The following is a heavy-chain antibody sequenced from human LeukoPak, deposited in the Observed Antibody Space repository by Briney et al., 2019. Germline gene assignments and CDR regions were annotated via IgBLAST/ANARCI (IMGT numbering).Heavy chain of an antibody. J-gene: IGHJ4*02. CDR2: IIPIFGTA. D-gene: IGHD4-23*01. Sequence: SVKVSCKASGGTFGSYAISWVRQAPGQGLEWMGRIIPIFGTANYAQKFQGRVTITADESTSTAYMELSSLRSEDTAVYYCARDLLGGNSPYYFDYWGQGTLVTVSS. CDR3: ARDLLGGNSPYYFDY. CDR1: GGTFGSYA. V-gene: IGHV1-69*15.